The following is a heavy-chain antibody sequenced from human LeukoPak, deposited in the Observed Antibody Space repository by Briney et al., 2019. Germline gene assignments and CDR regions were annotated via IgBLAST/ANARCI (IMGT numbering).Heavy chain of an antibody. CDR2: ISSSGTAI. CDR1: GFTFSNYN. CDR3: AVLNAFDI. V-gene: IGHV3-48*03. Sequence: PGGSLRLSCAASGFTFSNYNMNWVRQAPGKGLEWVSYISSSGTAIYYADSVKGRFTISRDNAKNSLYLQMNSLRAEDTAVYYCAVLNAFDIWGQGTMVTVSS. J-gene: IGHJ3*02.